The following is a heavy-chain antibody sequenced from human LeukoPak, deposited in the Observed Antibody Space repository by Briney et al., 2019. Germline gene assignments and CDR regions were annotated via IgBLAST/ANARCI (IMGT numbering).Heavy chain of an antibody. CDR1: GFTFSKYW. V-gene: IGHV3-7*01. Sequence: GGSLRLSCVGSGFTFSKYWVNWARRAPGRGWGWVANIKEDGSQIYYVDSVRGRFTISRDNAKNSVYLQMNSLRAEYTAVYYCAGSSGWLFDYWGQGSLVAVSS. D-gene: IGHD6-19*01. CDR3: AGSSGWLFDY. CDR2: IKEDGSQI. J-gene: IGHJ4*02.